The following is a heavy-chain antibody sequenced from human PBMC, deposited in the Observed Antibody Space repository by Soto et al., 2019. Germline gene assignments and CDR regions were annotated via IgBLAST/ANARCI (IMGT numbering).Heavy chain of an antibody. CDR1: GGSISRYY. V-gene: IGHV4-59*01. CDR2: IYYSGST. CDR3: ARGYCSSTSCYNSVTIFDY. D-gene: IGHD2-2*02. Sequence: EALFLTCTVSGGSISRYYCGWIRQPPGKGLEWIGYIYYSGSTNYNPSLKSRVTISVDTSKNQFSLKLSSVTAADTAVYYCARGYCSSTSCYNSVTIFDYWGQGTLVTVSS. J-gene: IGHJ4*02.